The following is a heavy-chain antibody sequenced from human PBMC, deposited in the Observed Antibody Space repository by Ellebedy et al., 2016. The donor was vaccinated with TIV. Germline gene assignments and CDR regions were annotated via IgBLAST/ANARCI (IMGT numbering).Heavy chain of an antibody. D-gene: IGHD1-1*01. J-gene: IGHJ5*02. CDR3: ARGWNDEGWFDP. V-gene: IGHV4-59*01. CDR2: IYYSGST. CDR1: GGSISSYY. Sequence: SETLSLXXTVSGGSISSYYWSWIRQPPGKGLEWIGYIYYSGSTNYNPSLKSRVTISVDTSKNQFSLKLSSVTAADTAVYYCARGWNDEGWFDPWGQGTLVTVSS.